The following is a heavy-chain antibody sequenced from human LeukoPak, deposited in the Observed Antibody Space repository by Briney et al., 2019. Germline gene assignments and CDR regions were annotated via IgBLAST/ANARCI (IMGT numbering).Heavy chain of an antibody. Sequence: SETLSLTCAVHGGSFSGYYWSWIRQPPGKGLEWIGEINHSGSTNYNPSLKSRVTISVDTSKNQFSLKLSSVTAADTAVYYCASDLPGAVTGTGYWGQGTLVTVSS. CDR3: ASDLPGAVTGTGY. V-gene: IGHV4-34*01. D-gene: IGHD1/OR15-1a*01. CDR1: GGSFSGYY. CDR2: INHSGST. J-gene: IGHJ4*02.